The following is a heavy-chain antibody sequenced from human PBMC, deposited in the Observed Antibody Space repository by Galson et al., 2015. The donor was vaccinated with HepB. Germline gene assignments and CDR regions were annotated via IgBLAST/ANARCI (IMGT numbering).Heavy chain of an antibody. D-gene: IGHD3-10*01. J-gene: IGHJ4*02. CDR2: IIGSGDEA. Sequence: SLRLSCAASGIAFSNFSMSWVRQGPGKGLEWVSTIIGSGDEAKYADSVKGRFTISRDNSKNTLSLQMNSLRVEDTAVYYCAQDHYFGSGTYWVFVRLERWGQATLVTVSS. CDR3: AQDHYFGSGTYWVFVRLER. CDR1: GIAFSNFS. V-gene: IGHV3-23*01.